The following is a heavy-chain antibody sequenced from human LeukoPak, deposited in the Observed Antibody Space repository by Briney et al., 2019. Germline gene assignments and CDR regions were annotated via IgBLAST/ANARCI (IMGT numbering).Heavy chain of an antibody. J-gene: IGHJ4*02. CDR3: ATSKNGYNYFDY. V-gene: IGHV4-59*12. CDR1: GGSISSYY. Sequence: SETLSLTCTVSGGSISSYYWSWIRQPPGKGLEWIGYIYYSGSTNYNPSLKSRVTISVDKSKNQFSLKLSSVTAADTAMYYCATSKNGYNYFDYWGQGTLVTVSS. D-gene: IGHD5-24*01. CDR2: IYYSGST.